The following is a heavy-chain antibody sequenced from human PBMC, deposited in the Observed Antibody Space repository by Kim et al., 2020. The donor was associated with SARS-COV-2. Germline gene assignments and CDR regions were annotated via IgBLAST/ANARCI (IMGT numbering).Heavy chain of an antibody. CDR2: ISSSSTI. CDR3: ARDQAVAGTWYFDL. D-gene: IGHD6-19*01. CDR1: GFTFSSYS. J-gene: IGHJ2*01. Sequence: GGSLRLSCAASGFTFSSYSMNWVRQAPGKGLEWVSYISSSSTIYYAESVKGRFTIYRDNAKNSLYLQMNSLRDEDTAVYYCARDQAVAGTWYFDLWGRGTLVTVSS. V-gene: IGHV3-48*02.